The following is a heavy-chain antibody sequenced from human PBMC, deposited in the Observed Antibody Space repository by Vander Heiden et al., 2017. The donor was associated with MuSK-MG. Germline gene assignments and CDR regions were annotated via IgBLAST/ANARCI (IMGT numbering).Heavy chain of an antibody. Sequence: QVQLVESGGGVVQPGRSLRLSCAASGFTFSSYGMHWVRQAPGKGLEGVAVISYDGSNKYYADSVNGRFTISRDNSKNTLYLQMNSLRAEQTAVYYCAKDPVFSYSSSWNYYFDYWGQGTLVTVSS. CDR1: GFTFSSYG. CDR2: ISYDGSNK. CDR3: AKDPVFSYSSSWNYYFDY. J-gene: IGHJ4*02. V-gene: IGHV3-30*18. D-gene: IGHD6-13*01.